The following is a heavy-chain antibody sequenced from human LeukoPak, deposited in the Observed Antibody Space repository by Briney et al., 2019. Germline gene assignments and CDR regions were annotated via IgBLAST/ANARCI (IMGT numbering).Heavy chain of an antibody. CDR1: GGSISSSSYY. V-gene: IGHV4-39*07. CDR3: ARDQLMATPGY. Sequence: PSETLSLTCTVSGGSISSSSYYWGWIRQPPGKGLEWIGSIYYSGSTYYNPSLKSRVTISVDTSKNQFSLKLSSVTAADTAVYYCARDQLMATPGYWGQGTLVTVSS. CDR2: IYYSGST. D-gene: IGHD5-24*01. J-gene: IGHJ4*02.